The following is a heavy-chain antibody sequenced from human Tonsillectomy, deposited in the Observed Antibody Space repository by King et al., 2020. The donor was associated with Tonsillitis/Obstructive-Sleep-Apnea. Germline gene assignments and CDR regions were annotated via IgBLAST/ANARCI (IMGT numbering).Heavy chain of an antibody. CDR3: AREVVVVVVAATSSYYMDV. D-gene: IGHD2-15*01. V-gene: IGHV4-34*01. CDR1: GGSFSGDY. CDR2: INHSGST. J-gene: IGHJ6*03. Sequence: VQLQQWGAGLLKPSETLSLTCAVYGGSFSGDYWSWIRQPPGKGLEWIGEINHSGSTNYNSSLKSRVTISVDTSKNQFSLKLGSVTAADTAVYYCAREVVVVVVAATSSYYMDVWGKGTTSPSP.